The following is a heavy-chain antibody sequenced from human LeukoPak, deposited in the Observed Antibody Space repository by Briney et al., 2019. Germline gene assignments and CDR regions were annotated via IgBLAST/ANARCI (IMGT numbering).Heavy chain of an antibody. CDR1: GASISSSY. Sequence: PSETLSLTCTVSGASISSSYGSWIRQPPGKGLEWIGYIYYSGTTSYNPSLKSRVTISVDTSKNQFSLKLSSVTAADTAVYYCARRGGTYTFDYWGQGTPVTVSS. V-gene: IGHV4-59*01. CDR3: ARRGGTYTFDY. CDR2: IYYSGTT. J-gene: IGHJ4*02. D-gene: IGHD1-26*01.